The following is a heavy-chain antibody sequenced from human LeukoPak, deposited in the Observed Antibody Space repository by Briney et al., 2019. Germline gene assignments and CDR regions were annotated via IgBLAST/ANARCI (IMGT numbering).Heavy chain of an antibody. J-gene: IGHJ4*02. Sequence: GESLKISCKGSGYYFTNYLMAWVRQMPGKGLEYMGFIYPGENNIRYSQPFQGQVTISADKSINTAYLQWNSLKASDTAMYYCARHITTSSTSSHFDSWGQGTLVTVSS. V-gene: IGHV5-51*01. CDR1: GYYFTNYL. CDR2: IYPGENNI. CDR3: ARHITTSSTSSHFDS. D-gene: IGHD6-6*01.